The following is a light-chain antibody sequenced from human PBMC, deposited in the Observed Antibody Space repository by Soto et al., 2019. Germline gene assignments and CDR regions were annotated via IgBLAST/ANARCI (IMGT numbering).Light chain of an antibody. V-gene: IGLV1-44*01. CDR3: AVWDDSLDGWV. CDR2: NNN. CDR1: SSNIGSHV. J-gene: IGLJ3*02. Sequence: QAVVTQPPSASGTPGQRVTISCSGSSSNIGSHVVYWYQQLAGTAPKLLMYNNNQRPSGVPDRLSGSKSGTSASLVISGLQSEDEADYYCAVWDDSLDGWVFGGGTQLTVL.